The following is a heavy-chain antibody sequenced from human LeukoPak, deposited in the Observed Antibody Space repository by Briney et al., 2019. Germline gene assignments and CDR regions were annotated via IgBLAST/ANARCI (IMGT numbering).Heavy chain of an antibody. CDR1: GYTFTSYD. CDR2: MNPNSGNT. D-gene: IGHD2-2*02. V-gene: IGHV1-8*01. Sequence: ASVKVSCKASGYTFTSYDINWVRQATGQGLEWMGWMNPNSGNTGYAQKFQGRVTMTRNTSISTAYMELSSLRSEDTAVYYCARGRSGTPLPVVVPAAIKNYYMDVWGKGTTVTVSS. CDR3: ARGRSGTPLPVVVPAAIKNYYMDV. J-gene: IGHJ6*03.